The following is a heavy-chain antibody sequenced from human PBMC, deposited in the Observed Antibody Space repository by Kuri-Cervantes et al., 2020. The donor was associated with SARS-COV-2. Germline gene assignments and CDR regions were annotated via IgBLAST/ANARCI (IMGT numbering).Heavy chain of an antibody. Sequence: ESLKISCAVSGYSISSGYYWGRIRQPPGKGLEWIGSIYYSGSTYYNPSLKSRVTISVDTSKNQFSLKLSSVTAADTAVYYCAIIAVAGNGIDYWGQGTLVTVSS. V-gene: IGHV4-38-2*01. CDR1: GYSISSGYY. CDR2: IYYSGST. J-gene: IGHJ4*02. CDR3: AIIAVAGNGIDY. D-gene: IGHD6-19*01.